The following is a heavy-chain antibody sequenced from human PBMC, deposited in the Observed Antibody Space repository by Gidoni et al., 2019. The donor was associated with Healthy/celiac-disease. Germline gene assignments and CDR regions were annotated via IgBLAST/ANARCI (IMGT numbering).Heavy chain of an antibody. Sequence: VLLVESGGGLVKPGGSLRLSCAASGSLFSAHYMSCIRQAPGKGLEWVSYSSGSASTIYYADSVKGRFTISRDNAKNSLYLQMNSLRAEDTAVYYCARVKDDYGDYGSSTIYYYVGMDVWGQGTTVTVSS. J-gene: IGHJ6*02. D-gene: IGHD4-17*01. CDR1: GSLFSAHY. CDR2: SSGSASTI. V-gene: IGHV3-11*01. CDR3: ARVKDDYGDYGSSTIYYYVGMDV.